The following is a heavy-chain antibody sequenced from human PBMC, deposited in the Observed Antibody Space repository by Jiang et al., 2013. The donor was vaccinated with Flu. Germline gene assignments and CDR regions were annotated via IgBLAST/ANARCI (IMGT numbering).Heavy chain of an antibody. CDR2: IYPGDSDT. Sequence: GIIYPGDSDTRYSPSFQGQVTISADKSISTAYLQWSSLKASDTAMYYCARHLGSSGYYPLDYWGQGTLVTVSS. D-gene: IGHD3-22*01. V-gene: IGHV5-51*01. CDR3: ARHLGSSGYYPLDY. J-gene: IGHJ4*02.